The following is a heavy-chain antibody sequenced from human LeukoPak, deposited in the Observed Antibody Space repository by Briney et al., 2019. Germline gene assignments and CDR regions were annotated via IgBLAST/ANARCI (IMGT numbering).Heavy chain of an antibody. CDR3: ARDGSGSYRARFDY. V-gene: IGHV1-2*02. Sequence: ASVKVSCKASGYTFTGYYMHWVRQAPGQGLEWMGWINPNSGGTNYAQKFQGRVTMTRDTSISTAYMELSRLRPDDTAVYYCARDGSGSYRARFDYWGQGTLVTVSS. J-gene: IGHJ4*02. CDR2: INPNSGGT. D-gene: IGHD1-26*01. CDR1: GYTFTGYY.